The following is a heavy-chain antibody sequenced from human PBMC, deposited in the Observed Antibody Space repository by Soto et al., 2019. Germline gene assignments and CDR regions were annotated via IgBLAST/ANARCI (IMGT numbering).Heavy chain of an antibody. V-gene: IGHV1-24*01. J-gene: IGHJ6*02. CDR1: GYTLTELS. CDR2: FDPEDGET. CDR3: ATDLQDTMVRGAIRPYYYGMDV. D-gene: IGHD3-10*01. Sequence: ASVQVSCKVSGYTLTELSMHWVRQAPGKGLEWMGGFDPEDGETIYAQKFQGRVTMTEDTSTDTAYMELSSLRSEDTAVYYCATDLQDTMVRGAIRPYYYGMDVWGQGNTVTV.